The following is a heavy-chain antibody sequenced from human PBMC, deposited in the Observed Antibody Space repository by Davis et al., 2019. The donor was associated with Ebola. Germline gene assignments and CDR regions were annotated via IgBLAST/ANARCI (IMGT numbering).Heavy chain of an antibody. CDR3: TTGGWGFGMDV. CDR1: GFTFSSYW. J-gene: IGHJ6*02. CDR2: IKQDGSEK. V-gene: IGHV3-7*01. Sequence: GESLKISCAASGFTFSSYWMSWVRQAPGKGLEWVANIKQDGSEKYYVDSVKGRFTISRDNAKNSLYLQMNSLRGEDTAVYYCTTGGWGFGMDVWGQGTTVNVSS. D-gene: IGHD1-26*01.